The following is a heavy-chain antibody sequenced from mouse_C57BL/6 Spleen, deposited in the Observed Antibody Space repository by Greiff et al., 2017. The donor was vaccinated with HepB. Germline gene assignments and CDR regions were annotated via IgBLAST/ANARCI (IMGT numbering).Heavy chain of an antibody. CDR2: FYPGSGSI. J-gene: IGHJ1*03. Sequence: VQLQQSGAELVKPGASVKLSCKASGYTFTEYTIHWVKQRSGQGLEWIGWFYPGSGSIKYNEKFKDKATLTAAKSSSTGYMELSRLTSEDSAVYFSSRYEEVDYYISSYWYCDVWGTGTTVTVSS. D-gene: IGHD1-1*01. CDR3: SRYEEVDYYISSYWYCDV. V-gene: IGHV1-62-2*01. CDR1: GYTFTEYT.